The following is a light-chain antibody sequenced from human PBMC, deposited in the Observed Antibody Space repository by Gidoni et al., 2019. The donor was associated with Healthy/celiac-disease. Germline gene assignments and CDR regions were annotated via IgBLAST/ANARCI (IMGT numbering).Light chain of an antibody. CDR1: QSISSY. J-gene: IGKJ5*01. Sequence: DIQMTQSPSSLSASVGDRVTITCRASQSISSYLNWYQQKPGKPPKLLIYAASSLQSGVPSRFSGSGSGTDFTLTISSLQPEDFATYYCQQSYSTLSITFXQXTRLEIK. CDR3: QQSYSTLSIT. V-gene: IGKV1-39*01. CDR2: AAS.